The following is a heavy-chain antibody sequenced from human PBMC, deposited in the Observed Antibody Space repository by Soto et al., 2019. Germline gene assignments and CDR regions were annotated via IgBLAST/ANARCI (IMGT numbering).Heavy chain of an antibody. CDR2: ISWNSGNL. Sequence: EVQLVESGGGLVQPGRSLRLSCAASGFTFDDYAMHWVRQPPGKGLEWVSSISWNSGNLGYADSVKGRFTISRDNAKNSLYLQMNSLRGEDTALYYCAQGASTTVFAFNDYWGQGTLVTVSS. CDR1: GFTFDDYA. D-gene: IGHD4-17*01. V-gene: IGHV3-9*01. J-gene: IGHJ4*02. CDR3: AQGASTTVFAFNDY.